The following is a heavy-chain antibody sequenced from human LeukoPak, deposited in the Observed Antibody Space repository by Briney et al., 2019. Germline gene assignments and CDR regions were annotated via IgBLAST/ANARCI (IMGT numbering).Heavy chain of an antibody. CDR2: ISGDNGDP. V-gene: IGHV1-18*01. Sequence: ASVKVSCKTSGYTFSIYGISWARQAPGQGLEWMGWISGDNGDPKYAQKFQDRLTMTTDTSSNTAYMELRSLRSDDTAVYFCARVKSLSIGTNRRFDHWGQGTLVTVSS. CDR3: ARVKSLSIGTNRRFDH. J-gene: IGHJ5*02. D-gene: IGHD2-8*01. CDR1: GYTFSIYG.